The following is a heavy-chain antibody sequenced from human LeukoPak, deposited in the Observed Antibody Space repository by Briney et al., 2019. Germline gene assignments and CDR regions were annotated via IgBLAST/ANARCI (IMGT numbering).Heavy chain of an antibody. CDR2: IYYGGST. V-gene: IGHV4-39*01. CDR1: GDSISSSSYY. CDR3: ARQRKSSGWYAGYFEF. J-gene: IGHJ2*01. D-gene: IGHD2-15*01. Sequence: SETLSLTCTLSGDSISSSSYYLGWIRQPPGKGLEWIGTIYYGGSTYYNPSLKSRVTISVDTSKTHFSLRLSSVTAADTAVYHCARQRKSSGWYAGYFEFWGRGTLVTVSS.